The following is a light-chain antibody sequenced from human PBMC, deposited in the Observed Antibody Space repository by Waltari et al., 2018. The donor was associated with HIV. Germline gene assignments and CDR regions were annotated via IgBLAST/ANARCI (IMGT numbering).Light chain of an antibody. J-gene: IGKJ1*01. CDR2: GAS. CDR3: QQYHDSPRT. CDR1: RDIDTH. Sequence: ATRMTQSPPSASAATGDTANIPCPASRDIDTHVACYQHKPGSAPHLLIYGASTLQKGVPSRFNGSGSGTSFSLTVTCLQSEDFATYFCQQYHDSPRTFGLGTTV. V-gene: IGKV1-8*01.